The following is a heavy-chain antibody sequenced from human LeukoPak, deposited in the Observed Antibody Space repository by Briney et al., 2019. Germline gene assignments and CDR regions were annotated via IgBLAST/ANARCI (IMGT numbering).Heavy chain of an antibody. CDR2: ISRSGSDK. CDR1: GFTFNNYG. J-gene: IGHJ4*02. CDR3: ATRTYERLYDY. D-gene: IGHD3-22*01. V-gene: IGHV3-21*01. Sequence: PGGSLRLSCSASGFTFNNYGMNWVRQAPGKGLEWVSSISRSGSDKYYADSIRGRFTISRDNAKNSLYLQMKSLRAEDTAVYFCATRTYERLYDYWGQGTLVTVSS.